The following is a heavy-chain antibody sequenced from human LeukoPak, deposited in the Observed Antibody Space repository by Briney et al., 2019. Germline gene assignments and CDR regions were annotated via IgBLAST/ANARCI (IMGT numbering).Heavy chain of an antibody. CDR3: ARVNKGVRGFWGAYNWFDP. V-gene: IGHV4-34*01. J-gene: IGHJ5*02. Sequence: SETLSLTCAVYGGSFSGYYWSWIRQPPGKGLEWIEEINHSGSTNYNPSLKSRVTISVDTSKNQFSLKLSSVNAADTAVYYCARVNKGVRGFWGAYNWFDPWGQGTLVTVSS. CDR1: GGSFSGYY. D-gene: IGHD3-10*01. CDR2: INHSGST.